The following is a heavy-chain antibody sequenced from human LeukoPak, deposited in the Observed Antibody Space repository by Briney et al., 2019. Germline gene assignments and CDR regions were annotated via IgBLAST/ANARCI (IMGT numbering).Heavy chain of an antibody. Sequence: GASVKVSCKASGGTFSSYAISWVRQAPGQGLEWMGGIIPIFGTANYAQKFQGRVTITADESTSTAYMELSSLRSEDTAVYYCARVQRDSGSWYVAEYNWFDPWGQGTLVTVSS. CDR3: ARVQRDSGSWYVAEYNWFDP. CDR2: IIPIFGTA. D-gene: IGHD6-13*01. CDR1: GGTFSSYA. J-gene: IGHJ5*02. V-gene: IGHV1-69*13.